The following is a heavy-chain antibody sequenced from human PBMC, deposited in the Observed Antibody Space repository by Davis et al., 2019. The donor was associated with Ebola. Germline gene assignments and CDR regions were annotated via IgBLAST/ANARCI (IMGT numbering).Heavy chain of an antibody. D-gene: IGHD3-22*01. CDR2: IKSDGSST. CDR1: GFTFSSYW. Sequence: GESLKISCAASGFTFSSYWMHWVRQAPGKGLVWVSRIKSDGSSTSYADSVKGRLTISGDNAKNTLYLQMNSLRAEDTAVYYCARNDRWNLLYYFDYWGQGTLVTVSS. J-gene: IGHJ4*02. V-gene: IGHV3-74*01. CDR3: ARNDRWNLLYYFDY.